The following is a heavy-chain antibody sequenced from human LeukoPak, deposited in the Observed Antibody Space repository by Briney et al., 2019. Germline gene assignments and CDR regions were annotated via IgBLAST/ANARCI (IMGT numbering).Heavy chain of an antibody. CDR3: SRDRIGRMNDY. V-gene: IGHV1-2*02. Sequence: GASVKVSCKASGYTFTGYYMHWVRQAPGQGLEWMGWITPNSGGTHYAQRFQGRVTMTRDTSISTAYMELSRLTPDDTAVYYCSRDRIGRMNDYWGQGTLVTVSS. CDR1: GYTFTGYY. D-gene: IGHD3-16*01. CDR2: ITPNSGGT. J-gene: IGHJ4*02.